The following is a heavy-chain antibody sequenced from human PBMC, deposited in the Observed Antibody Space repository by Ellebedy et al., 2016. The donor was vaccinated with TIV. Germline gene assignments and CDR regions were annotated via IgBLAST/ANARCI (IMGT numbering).Heavy chain of an antibody. J-gene: IGHJ4*02. D-gene: IGHD3-10*01. Sequence: LSLTCXASGFIFNNYWMSWVRQAPGKGLEWVANIKEDGSEKYYVDSVKGRFTISRDNAKNSLFLQMNSLRADDTAVYFCARDKGAMSTTLGSRFDYWGQGNLVSVSS. CDR1: GFIFNNYW. V-gene: IGHV3-7*01. CDR3: ARDKGAMSTTLGSRFDY. CDR2: IKEDGSEK.